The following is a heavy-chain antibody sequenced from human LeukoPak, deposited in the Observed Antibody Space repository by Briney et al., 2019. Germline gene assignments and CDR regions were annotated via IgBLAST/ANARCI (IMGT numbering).Heavy chain of an antibody. V-gene: IGHV4-34*01. J-gene: IGHJ4*02. Sequence: SETLSLTCAVYGGSFSGYYWSWIRQPPGKGLEWIGEVNHSGSRKYSPSLKSRVTISVDTSKNQFSLKLSSVTAADTAVYYCARTNPWELKYYFDYWGQGTLVTVSS. D-gene: IGHD1-7*01. CDR2: VNHSGSR. CDR1: GGSFSGYY. CDR3: ARTNPWELKYYFDY.